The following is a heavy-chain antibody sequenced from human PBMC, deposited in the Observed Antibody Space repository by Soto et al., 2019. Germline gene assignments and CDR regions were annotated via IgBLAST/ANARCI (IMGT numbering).Heavy chain of an antibody. J-gene: IGHJ4*02. D-gene: IGHD3-10*01. CDR3: ARRSTMVRGAKSSGETYYFDY. V-gene: IGHV4-39*01. CDR1: GGSLSSGPYS. CDR2: FYYSGST. Sequence: SEALSLTCSVSGGSLSSGPYSWGWIRQPPGKGLEWIGTFYYSGSTHYNPSLASRVTISVDTSKNQFSLKVTSVTAADTAVYYCARRSTMVRGAKSSGETYYFDYWGQGTLVTVSS.